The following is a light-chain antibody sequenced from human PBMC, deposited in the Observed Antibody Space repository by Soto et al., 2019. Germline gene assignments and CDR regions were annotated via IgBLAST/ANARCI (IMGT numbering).Light chain of an antibody. V-gene: IGLV1-40*01. Sequence: VLTQPPSVSGAPGQRVTISCTGSSSNIGAGYDVHWYQQLPGTAPKLLIYGNSNRPSGVPDRFSGSKSGTSASLAITGLQAEDEADYYCQSYDSSPHVVFGGGTKVTVL. CDR2: GNS. J-gene: IGLJ2*01. CDR3: QSYDSSPHVV. CDR1: SSNIGAGYD.